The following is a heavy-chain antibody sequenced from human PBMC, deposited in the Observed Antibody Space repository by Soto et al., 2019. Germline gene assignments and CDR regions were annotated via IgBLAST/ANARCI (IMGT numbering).Heavy chain of an antibody. V-gene: IGHV3-53*01. CDR3: ARGPAKYDSVWGDRSGGYDV. D-gene: IGHD3-16*01. J-gene: IGHJ3*01. CDR1: GFSVSSDF. Sequence: GGSLRLSCAASGFSVSSDFMNWVRQAPGKGLEWVSVISNGGETFYADSVKGRFTTSRDMSTNTLYLQMKRLKFEDTAMYYCARGPAKYDSVWGDRSGGYDVWGQGTMVTVSS. CDR2: ISNGGET.